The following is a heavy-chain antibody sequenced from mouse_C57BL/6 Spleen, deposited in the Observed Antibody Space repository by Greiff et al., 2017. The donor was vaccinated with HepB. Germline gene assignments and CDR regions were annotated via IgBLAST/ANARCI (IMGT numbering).Heavy chain of an antibody. J-gene: IGHJ4*01. CDR1: GFNIKDDY. V-gene: IGHV14-4*01. Sequence: EVQGVESGAELVRPGASAKLSCTASGFNIKDDYMHWVKQRPEQGLEWIGWIDPENGDTEYASKFPGKATITADTSSNTAYLQLSSLTSEDTAVYYCTTGVDYGSSHTSYAMDYWGQGTSVTVSS. CDR2: IDPENGDT. D-gene: IGHD1-1*01. CDR3: TTGVDYGSSHTSYAMDY.